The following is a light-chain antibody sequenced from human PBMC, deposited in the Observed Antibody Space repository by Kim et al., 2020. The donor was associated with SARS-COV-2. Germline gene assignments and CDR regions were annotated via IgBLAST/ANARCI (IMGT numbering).Light chain of an antibody. V-gene: IGKV1-33*01. CDR2: DAS. CDR1: QDIRNH. CDR3: QQYDNIPHT. Sequence: DIQMTQSPPSLSASVGDRVTITCQASQDIRNHLNWYLQKPGKAPKLLIYDASNLETGVPSRFSGSGSGTDFTFTISSLQPEDIATYYCQQYDNIPHTFGQGTKLEIK. J-gene: IGKJ2*01.